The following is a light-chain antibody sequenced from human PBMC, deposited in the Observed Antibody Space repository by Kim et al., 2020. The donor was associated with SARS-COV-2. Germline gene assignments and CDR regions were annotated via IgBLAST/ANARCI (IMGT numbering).Light chain of an antibody. V-gene: IGKV1-5*03. J-gene: IGKJ1*01. Sequence: DIQMTQSPSTLSASVGDRVTITCRASQTVNRWLAWYQQKPGKAPKLLIYKTSNLDTGVPSRFSGSGSGTEFTLTISSLQPDDFATYYCHQYMSYSRTFGQGTKVDIK. CDR1: QTVNRW. CDR3: HQYMSYSRT. CDR2: KTS.